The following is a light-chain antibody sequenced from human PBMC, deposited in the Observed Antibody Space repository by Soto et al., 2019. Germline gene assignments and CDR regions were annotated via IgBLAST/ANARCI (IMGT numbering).Light chain of an antibody. CDR2: AAS. V-gene: IGKV1-39*01. Sequence: DIQMTQSPSSLSASVGDRVTITCRASQSISSYFNWYQQKPGKAPKLLIYAASRLQSGVPSMFSGSGSGTDFTLTISSLQPEDFATYYCQQSYSTLYTFGQGTKLEIK. CDR1: QSISSY. CDR3: QQSYSTLYT. J-gene: IGKJ2*01.